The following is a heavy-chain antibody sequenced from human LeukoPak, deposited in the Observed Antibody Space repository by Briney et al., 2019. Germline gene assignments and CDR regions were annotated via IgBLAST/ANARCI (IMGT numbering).Heavy chain of an antibody. CDR3: AKDYARGGCSLAHCNPIDS. CDR1: GFTFSTFA. J-gene: IGHJ4*02. V-gene: IGHV3-23*01. D-gene: IGHD2-15*01. Sequence: AGGSLRLSCAASGFTFSTFAMTWVRQAPGKGLEWVSTFSPDGIHYADSVKGRFAISRDDSMSTLFLQMNSLRAEDTAIYYCAKDYARGGCSLAHCNPIDSWGQGTLVTVSS. CDR2: FSPDGI.